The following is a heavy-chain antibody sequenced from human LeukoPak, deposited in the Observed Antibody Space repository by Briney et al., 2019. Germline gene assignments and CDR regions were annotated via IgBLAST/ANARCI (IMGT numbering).Heavy chain of an antibody. J-gene: IGHJ4*02. Sequence: PSDTLSLTCTVSGGSISSSYWSWIRQPPGKGLEWIGYIYYSGTTNYNPSLKTRVTISVDTSKNQFSLKMSSVNAADTAVYYCARLTRGYSGYDFYYFDYWGRGTLVTVSS. D-gene: IGHD5-12*01. V-gene: IGHV4-59*01. CDR1: GGSISSSY. CDR3: ARLTRGYSGYDFYYFDY. CDR2: IYYSGTT.